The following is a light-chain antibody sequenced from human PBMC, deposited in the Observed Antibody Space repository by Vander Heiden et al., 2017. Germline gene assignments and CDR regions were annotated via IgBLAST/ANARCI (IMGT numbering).Light chain of an antibody. CDR3: LQDGSSPPT. CDR1: QSVGSSY. Sequence: EIVLTQSPRALSLSPGDRATLPCRARQSVGSSYLAWYQQKPGQAPRLLIYGASSRATGIPDRFSGSGSGTDFTLTISRLEAEDFAVYYCLQDGSSPPTFGQGTKVEIK. CDR2: GAS. J-gene: IGKJ1*01. V-gene: IGKV3-20*01.